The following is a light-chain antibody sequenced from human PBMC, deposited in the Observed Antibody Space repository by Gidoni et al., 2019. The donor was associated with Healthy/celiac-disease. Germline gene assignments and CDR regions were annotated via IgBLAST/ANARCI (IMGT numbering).Light chain of an antibody. CDR3: QQYNTWPLP. J-gene: IGKJ4*01. CDR2: GAS. Sequence: EIVMTQSPATLSVSPGGRTTLSCRASHSVSSNLAWYQQKPGQAPRLVIFGASIAATGLPARFSGSGSGTEFPLTISRLPSEDFAVYSCQQYNTWPLPFGGGTKVEIE. V-gene: IGKV3-15*01. CDR1: HSVSSN.